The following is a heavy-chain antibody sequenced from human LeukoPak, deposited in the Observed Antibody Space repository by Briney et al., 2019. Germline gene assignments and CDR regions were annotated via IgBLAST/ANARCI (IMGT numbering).Heavy chain of an antibody. CDR2: IYNSGST. CDR1: GGSISSGAYY. Sequence: SQTLSLTCTVSGGSISSGAYYWSLIRQLPGKGLEWIGYIYNSGSTDYNPSLKSRLTISVDTSKNQFSLKLSSVTAADTAVYYCARDRRVTIFGVVTHRWFDPWGQGTLVTVSS. J-gene: IGHJ5*02. CDR3: ARDRRVTIFGVVTHRWFDP. D-gene: IGHD3-3*01. V-gene: IGHV4-31*03.